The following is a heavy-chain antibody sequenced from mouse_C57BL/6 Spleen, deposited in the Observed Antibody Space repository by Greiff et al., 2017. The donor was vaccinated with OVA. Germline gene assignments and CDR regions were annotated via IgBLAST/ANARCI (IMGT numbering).Heavy chain of an antibody. V-gene: IGHV5-4*01. CDR2: ISDGGSYT. Sequence: EVKLMESGGGLVKPGGSLKLSCAASGFTFSSYAMSWVRQTPEKRLEWVATISDGGSYTYYPDNVKGRFTISRDNAKNNLYLQMSHLKSEDTAMYYCARDGAGPWFAYWGKGALVTVSA. J-gene: IGHJ3*01. CDR3: ARDGAGPWFAY. CDR1: GFTFSSYA. D-gene: IGHD3-3*01.